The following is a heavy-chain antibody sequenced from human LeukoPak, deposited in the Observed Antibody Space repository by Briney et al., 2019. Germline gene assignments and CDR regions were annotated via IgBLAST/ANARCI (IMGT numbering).Heavy chain of an antibody. J-gene: IGHJ4*02. CDR3: ARVRYNNALDY. Sequence: GGSLRLSCTAPGFTFSSYWMHWVRQAPGKGLVWVSHIKTDGSSITYADSVKGRFTISRDNAKNTLYLQMNSLRAEDTAVYYCARVRYNNALDYWGQGTLVTVSS. D-gene: IGHD1-14*01. V-gene: IGHV3-74*03. CDR1: GFTFSSYW. CDR2: IKTDGSSI.